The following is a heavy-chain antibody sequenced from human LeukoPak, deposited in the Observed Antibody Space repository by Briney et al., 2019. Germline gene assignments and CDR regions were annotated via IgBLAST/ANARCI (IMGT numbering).Heavy chain of an antibody. V-gene: IGHV3-7*01. CDR1: GFTFSNYW. Sequence: GSLRLSCAAYGFTFSNYWMNWVRPAPGKGLEWVANIKQDGSEQYYVDSVKGRFTISRDNAKNSLYLQMNSLRAEDTAVYYCASDPHHASRMDVWGQGTTVTVSS. J-gene: IGHJ6*02. CDR3: ASDPHHASRMDV. CDR2: IKQDGSEQ. D-gene: IGHD1-14*01.